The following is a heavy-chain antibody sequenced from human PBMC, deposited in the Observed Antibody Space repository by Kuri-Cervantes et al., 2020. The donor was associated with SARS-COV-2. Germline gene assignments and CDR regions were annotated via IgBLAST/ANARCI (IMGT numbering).Heavy chain of an antibody. Sequence: GESLKISCAASGFTFSSYGMHWVRQAPGKGLEWVAVIWYDGSNKYYADSVKGRFTISRDNSKNTLYLQMNSLRAEDTAVYYCARDRQERRYSSGGLGGYWGQGTLVTVSS. V-gene: IGHV3-33*01. CDR3: ARDRQERRYSSGGLGGY. D-gene: IGHD6-19*01. J-gene: IGHJ4*02. CDR2: IWYDGSNK. CDR1: GFTFSSYG.